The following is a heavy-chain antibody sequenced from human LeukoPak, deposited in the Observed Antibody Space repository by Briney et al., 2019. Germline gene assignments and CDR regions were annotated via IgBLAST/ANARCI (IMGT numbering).Heavy chain of an antibody. CDR1: GGSISXXX. V-gene: IGHV4-59*12. CDR3: ARDWGMGPSSSWA. J-gene: IGHJ5*02. Sequence: XVSGGSISXXXXXWIRXPPGXXXXXIGYIYYSGSTNYTPSLKSRVTISVDTSKNQFSLKLSSVTAADTAVYYCARDWGMGPSSSWAWGQGTLVTVSS. CDR2: IYYSGST. D-gene: IGHD6-13*01.